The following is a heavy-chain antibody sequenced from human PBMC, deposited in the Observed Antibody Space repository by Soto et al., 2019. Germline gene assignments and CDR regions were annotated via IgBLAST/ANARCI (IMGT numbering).Heavy chain of an antibody. V-gene: IGHV3-30-3*01. Sequence: GGSLRLSCAASGFTFSSYAMHWVRQAPGKGLEWVAVISYDGSNKYYADSVKGRFTISRDNSKNTLYLQMNSLRAEDTAVYYCARVTTFIDDQYYYYYGMDVWGQGTTVTVSS. CDR3: ARVTTFIDDQYYYYYGMDV. D-gene: IGHD3-16*01. J-gene: IGHJ6*02. CDR1: GFTFSSYA. CDR2: ISYDGSNK.